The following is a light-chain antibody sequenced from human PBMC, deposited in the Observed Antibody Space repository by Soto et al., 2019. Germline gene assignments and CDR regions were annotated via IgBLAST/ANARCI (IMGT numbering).Light chain of an antibody. CDR3: QQSYSTPYT. CDR1: QTISSY. J-gene: IGKJ2*01. Sequence: DIQMTQSPSSLSASVGDRVTITCRASQTISSYLNWYQQKAGKAPRLLIYGASSLQSGVPSRFSGSGSVTDFTLAFNTLQPEDFATYYCQQSYSTPYTFGQGTKLEIK. V-gene: IGKV1-39*01. CDR2: GAS.